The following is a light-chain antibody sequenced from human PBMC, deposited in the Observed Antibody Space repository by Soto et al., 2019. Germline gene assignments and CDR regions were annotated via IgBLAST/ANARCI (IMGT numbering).Light chain of an antibody. Sequence: QSVLTQPRSVSGSPGQSVTNSCTGTSSDVGGYNYVSWYQQHPGKAPKLMVYDVSKRPSGVPDRFSGSKSGNTASLTISGLQAEDEADYYCCSYAGSSFIFGGGTKLTVL. V-gene: IGLV2-11*01. J-gene: IGLJ2*01. CDR3: CSYAGSSFI. CDR1: SSDVGGYNY. CDR2: DVS.